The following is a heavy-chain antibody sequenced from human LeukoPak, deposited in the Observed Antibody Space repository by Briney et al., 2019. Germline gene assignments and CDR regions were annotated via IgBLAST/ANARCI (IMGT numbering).Heavy chain of an antibody. CDR3: ARVKTTVVTYWYFDL. J-gene: IGHJ2*01. V-gene: IGHV4-59*01. CDR1: GGSISSYY. D-gene: IGHD4-23*01. Sequence: KPSETLSLTCSVSGGSISSYYWSWIRQPSGKGLEWIGYIYYSGSTNYNPSLKSRVTISVDTSKNQFSLKLSSVTAADTAVYYCARVKTTVVTYWYFDLWGRGTLVTVSS. CDR2: IYYSGST.